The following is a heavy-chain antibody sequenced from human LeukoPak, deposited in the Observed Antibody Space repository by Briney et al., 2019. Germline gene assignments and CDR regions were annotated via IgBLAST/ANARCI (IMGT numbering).Heavy chain of an antibody. V-gene: IGHV3-23*01. CDR2: ISGSGGST. Sequence: GGSLRLSCAASGFTFSSYAMSWVRKAPGKGLEWVAAISGSGGSTYYADSVKGRFTISRDNSKNTLYLQMNSLRAEDTAVYYCAKDSTTVTTGPFDYWGQGTLVTVSS. D-gene: IGHD4-17*01. CDR1: GFTFSSYA. CDR3: AKDSTTVTTGPFDY. J-gene: IGHJ4*02.